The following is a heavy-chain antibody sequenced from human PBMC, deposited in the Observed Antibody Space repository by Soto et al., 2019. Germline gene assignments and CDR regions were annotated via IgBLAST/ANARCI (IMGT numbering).Heavy chain of an antibody. CDR1: GYTFTSYA. CDR2: INAGNGNT. CDR3: ARSQALYYFDY. V-gene: IGHV1-3*01. J-gene: IGHJ4*02. Sequence: ASGKVSCKASGYTFTSYARHWVRQAPGQRLEWMGWINAGNGNTKYSQKFQGRVTITRDTSASTAYMELSSLRSEDTAVYYCARSQALYYFDYWGQGALVTVSS.